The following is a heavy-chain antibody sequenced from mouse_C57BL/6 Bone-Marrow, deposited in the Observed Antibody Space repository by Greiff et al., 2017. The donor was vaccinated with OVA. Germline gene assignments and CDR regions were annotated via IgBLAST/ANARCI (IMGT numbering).Heavy chain of an antibody. CDR3: TSYGNFDY. CDR2: LDPENGDT. V-gene: IGHV14-4*01. J-gene: IGHJ2*01. D-gene: IGHD2-1*01. CDR1: GFNIKDDY. Sequence: EVMLVESGAELVRPGASVKLSCTASGFNIKDDYMHWVKQRPEQGLEWIGWLDPENGDTEYASKFQGKATITADTSSNTAYLQLSSLTSEDTAVYYCTSYGNFDYWGQGTTLTVSS.